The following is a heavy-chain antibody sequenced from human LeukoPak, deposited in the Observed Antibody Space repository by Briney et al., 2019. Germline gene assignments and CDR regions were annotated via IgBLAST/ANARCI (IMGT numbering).Heavy chain of an antibody. J-gene: IGHJ4*02. CDR3: ARGLVVPAAMGEFDY. V-gene: IGHV1-18*01. Sequence: ASVKVSCKASGGTFSSYAISWVRQAPGQGLEWMGCINVYNGNTNYAQKFQGRITMTRDTSTNTAYMELRSLKSDDTAVYYCARGLVVPAAMGEFDYWGQGTLIAVSS. D-gene: IGHD2-2*01. CDR2: INVYNGNT. CDR1: GGTFSSYA.